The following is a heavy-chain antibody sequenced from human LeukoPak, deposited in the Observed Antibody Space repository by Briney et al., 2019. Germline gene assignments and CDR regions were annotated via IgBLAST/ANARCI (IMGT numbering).Heavy chain of an antibody. CDR3: ARERSHFWYMDV. CDR2: IHYSGST. V-gene: IGHV4-59*11. J-gene: IGHJ6*03. D-gene: IGHD3-10*01. Sequence: PSETLSLTCTVSGDSTSSHYWSWIRQSPGKGLEWLGFIHYSGSTDYNPSLRSRVSISIDTSKNQFTLRSVTAADSAIYYCARERSHFWYMDVWGKGTTGTVSS. CDR1: GDSTSSHY.